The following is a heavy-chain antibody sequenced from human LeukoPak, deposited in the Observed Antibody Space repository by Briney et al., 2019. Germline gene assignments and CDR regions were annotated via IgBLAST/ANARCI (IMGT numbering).Heavy chain of an antibody. CDR3: PNLYGSGSYYTGIGFDY. CDR1: GLTFSSDA. D-gene: IGHD3-10*01. Sequence: GSLRLSCAASGLTFSSDAMSSVRQGLGKGLEWVSAISGGGGSTYYADSVKGRFTISRDNSKNTLYLQMNSLRPENTAVYYVPNLYGSGSYYTGIGFDYWGQATLVTV. CDR2: ISGGGGST. V-gene: IGHV3-23*01. J-gene: IGHJ4*02.